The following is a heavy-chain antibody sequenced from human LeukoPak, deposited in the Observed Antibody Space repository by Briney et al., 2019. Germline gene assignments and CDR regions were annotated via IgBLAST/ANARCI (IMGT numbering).Heavy chain of an antibody. Sequence: GGSLRLSCAVSGFTVRGNYMSWVRQAPGKGLEWVSTIISSAVNTYYADSVKGRFTISRDDSKNTVYLQMNSLRAEDTAVYSCAKYTSGTSYRGLDQWGQGTLVTVSS. D-gene: IGHD3-10*01. V-gene: IGHV3-23*01. CDR3: AKYTSGTSYRGLDQ. CDR1: GFTVRGNY. J-gene: IGHJ4*02. CDR2: IISSAVNT.